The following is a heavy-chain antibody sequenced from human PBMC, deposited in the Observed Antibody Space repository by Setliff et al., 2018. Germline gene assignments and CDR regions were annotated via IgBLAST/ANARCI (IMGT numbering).Heavy chain of an antibody. CDR1: GASIREYY. CDR3: ARDAYSFGSENFKLGAVDV. V-gene: IGHV4-59*01. CDR2: LYYNGGT. D-gene: IGHD3-10*01. J-gene: IGHJ6*03. Sequence: SETLSLTCIVSGASIREYYWSWVRQPPGKGLEWIGNLYYNGGTSHNPSFEDRVSISRDTSKNQFSLTVQSVTAADTAVYYCARDAYSFGSENFKLGAVDVWGTGTTV.